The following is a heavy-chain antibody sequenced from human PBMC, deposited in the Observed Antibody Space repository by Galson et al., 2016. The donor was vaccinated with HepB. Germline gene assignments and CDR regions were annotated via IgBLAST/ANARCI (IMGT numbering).Heavy chain of an antibody. V-gene: IGHV3-23*01. CDR3: ARDPSYYSGMDV. J-gene: IGHJ6*02. Sequence: SLRLSCAASGFTFSSYAMNWVRQAPRKGLQWVSGISGGGVSTHYADSVKGRFTISRDNSKNTLYLQMNSLRAEDTAVYYCARDPSYYSGMDVWGQGTTVTVS. CDR1: GFTFSSYA. CDR2: ISGGGVST.